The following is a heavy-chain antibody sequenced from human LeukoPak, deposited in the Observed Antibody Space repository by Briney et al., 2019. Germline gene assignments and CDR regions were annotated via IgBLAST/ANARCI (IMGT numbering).Heavy chain of an antibody. D-gene: IGHD3-22*01. CDR3: AKKVYYGSSGYIDY. CDR2: ISGSGGST. CDR1: GFTFSSYA. Sequence: AGGSLRLSCAASGFTFSSYAMSWVRQAPGKGLEWVSAISGSGGSTYYADSVKGRFTISRDNTKNTLYLQMNSLRAEDTAVYYCAKKVYYGSSGYIDYWGQGTLVTVSS. V-gene: IGHV3-23*01. J-gene: IGHJ4*02.